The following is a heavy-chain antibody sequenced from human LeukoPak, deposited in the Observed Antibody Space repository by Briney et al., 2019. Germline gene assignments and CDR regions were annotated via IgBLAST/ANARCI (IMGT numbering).Heavy chain of an antibody. CDR1: GGSFSGYY. V-gene: IGHV4-34*01. Sequence: PSETLSLTCAAYGGSFSGYYWGWIRQPPGKGLEWIGEINHSGSTNYNPSLKSRVTISVDTSKNQFSLKLSSVTAADTAVYASPWDFWGQGTLVTVSS. CDR3: PWDF. J-gene: IGHJ4*02. CDR2: INHSGST.